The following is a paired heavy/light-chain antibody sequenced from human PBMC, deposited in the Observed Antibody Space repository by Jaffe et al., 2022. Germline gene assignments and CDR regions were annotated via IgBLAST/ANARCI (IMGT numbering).Light chain of an antibody. J-gene: IGLJ2*01. CDR1: SSDVGSYNL. CDR3: CSYAGSSTSV. CDR2: EGS. Sequence: QSALTQPASVSGSPGQSITISCTGTSSDVGSYNLVSWYQQHPGKAPKLMIYEGSKRPSGVSNRFSGSKSGNTASLTISGLQAEDEADYYCCSYAGSSTSVFGGGTKLTVL. V-gene: IGLV2-23*01.
Heavy chain of an antibody. Sequence: QVQLQESGPGLVKPSQTLSLTCTVSGGSISSGSYYWSWIRQPAGKGLEWIGRIYTSGSTNYNPSLKSRVTISVDTSKNQFSLKLSSVTAADTAVYYCARQVVVVAATPTTGWFDPWGQGTLVTVSS. V-gene: IGHV4-61*02. CDR2: IYTSGST. CDR3: ARQVVVVAATPTTGWFDP. CDR1: GGSISSGSYY. D-gene: IGHD2-15*01. J-gene: IGHJ5*02.